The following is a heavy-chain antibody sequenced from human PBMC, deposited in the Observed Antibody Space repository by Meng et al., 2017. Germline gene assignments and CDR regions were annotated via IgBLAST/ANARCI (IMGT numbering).Heavy chain of an antibody. CDR3: ASADYGDYLPTHH. V-gene: IGHV4-34*01. CDR2: INHSGST. CDR1: GGSFSGYY. J-gene: IGHJ5*02. Sequence: SETLSLTCAVYGGSFSGYYWSWIRQPPGKGLEWIGEINHSGSTNYNPSLKSRVTISVDTSKNQFSLKLSSVTAADTAVYYCASADYGDYLPTHHWGQGTLVTVSS. D-gene: IGHD4-17*01.